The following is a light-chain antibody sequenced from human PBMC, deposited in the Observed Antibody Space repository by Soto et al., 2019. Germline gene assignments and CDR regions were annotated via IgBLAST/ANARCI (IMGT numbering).Light chain of an antibody. Sequence: DIVLTQSPGTLSLSPGERATLSCRAIQSVSSSYLAWYQQKPGQAPRLLSHGASSRATGIPDRFSGSGSGTDFTLTIRGLEPEDFAVYYCQPYGSSIFGTGTKVDIK. V-gene: IGKV3-20*01. CDR3: QPYGSSI. J-gene: IGKJ3*01. CDR1: QSVSSSY. CDR2: GAS.